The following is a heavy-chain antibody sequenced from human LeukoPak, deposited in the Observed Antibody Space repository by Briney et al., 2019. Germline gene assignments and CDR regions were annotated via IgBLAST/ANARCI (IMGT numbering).Heavy chain of an antibody. CDR3: ARANWAGIEAPATDY. J-gene: IGHJ4*02. Sequence: PGGSLRLSCAASGFTFSSYGMHWVRQAPGKGPEWVAVISYDGSNKYYADSVKGRFTISRDNSKNTLYLQVNSLQAEDTAVYFCARANWAGIEAPATDYWGQGTLVTVSS. D-gene: IGHD2-15*01. CDR1: GFTFSSYG. V-gene: IGHV3-30*19. CDR2: ISYDGSNK.